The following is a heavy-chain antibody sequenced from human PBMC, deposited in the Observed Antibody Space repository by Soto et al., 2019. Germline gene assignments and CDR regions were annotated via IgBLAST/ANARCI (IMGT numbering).Heavy chain of an antibody. V-gene: IGHV3-30-3*01. J-gene: IGHJ3*02. D-gene: IGHD3-10*01. Sequence: GGALRLSCAASGFTFGSDAMHCVLQAPGKGLEWVAVISYDGSNKYYADSVKGRFTISRDNSKNTLYLQMNSLRAEDTAVYYCARVGGSYDAFDIWGQGTMVTVSS. CDR1: GFTFGSDA. CDR3: ARVGGSYDAFDI. CDR2: ISYDGSNK.